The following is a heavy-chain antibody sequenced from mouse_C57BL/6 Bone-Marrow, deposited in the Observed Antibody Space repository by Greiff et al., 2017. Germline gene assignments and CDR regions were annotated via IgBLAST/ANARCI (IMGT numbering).Heavy chain of an antibody. CDR2: IDPSDSET. D-gene: IGHD2-1*01. V-gene: IGHV1-52*01. CDR3: ARWGGNYVFYAMDY. J-gene: IGHJ4*01. CDR1: GYTFTSYW. Sequence: VQLQQPGAELVRPGSSVKLSCKASGYTFTSYWMHWVKQRPIQGLEWIGNIDPSDSETHYNQKFKDKATLTVDKSSSTAYMQLSSLTSEDSAVYYCARWGGNYVFYAMDYWGQGTSVTVSS.